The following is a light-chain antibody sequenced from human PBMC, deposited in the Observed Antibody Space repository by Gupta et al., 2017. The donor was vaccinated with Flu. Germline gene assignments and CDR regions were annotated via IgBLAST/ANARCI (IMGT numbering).Light chain of an antibody. Sequence: QSALTQPPSASGSPGQSVTISCTGTSSDVGRYSYVSWYQQRPGKAPKLMIYEITKRPSGVPDRFSGSKSGNTASLIVSGLQAEDEADYFCSSYAGNSNWLSGGGTKLTVL. J-gene: IGLJ3*02. V-gene: IGLV2-8*01. CDR2: EIT. CDR3: SSYAGNSNWL. CDR1: SSDVGRYSY.